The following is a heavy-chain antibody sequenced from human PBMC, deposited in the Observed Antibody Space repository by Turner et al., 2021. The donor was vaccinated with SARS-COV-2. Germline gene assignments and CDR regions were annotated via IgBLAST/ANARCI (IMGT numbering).Heavy chain of an antibody. CDR3: AKVIGEYYYGSGYDY. D-gene: IGHD3-10*01. CDR1: GFTFSSYG. CDR2: ISYDGSNK. J-gene: IGHJ4*02. Sequence: QVQLVESGGGVVQPGRSLRLSCAASGFTFSSYGMHWVRQAPGKGLEWVAIISYDGSNKYYADSVKGRFTISRDNSKNTLYLQMNSLRAEDTAVYYCAKVIGEYYYGSGYDYWGQGTLVTVS. V-gene: IGHV3-30*18.